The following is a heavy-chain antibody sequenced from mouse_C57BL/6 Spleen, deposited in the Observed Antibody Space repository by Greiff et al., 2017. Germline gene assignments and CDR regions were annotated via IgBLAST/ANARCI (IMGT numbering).Heavy chain of an antibody. V-gene: IGHV1-66*01. Sequence: QVQLQQSGPELVQPGASVKISCKASGYSFTSYYIHWVKQRPGQGLEWIGWIYPGSGNTKYNEKFKGKSTLTADTSSSTAYMQLSSLTSEDSAVYYCARDDYYGGIYYFDYWGQGTTLSVSS. J-gene: IGHJ2*01. CDR1: GYSFTSYY. D-gene: IGHD1-1*01. CDR2: IYPGSGNT. CDR3: ARDDYYGGIYYFDY.